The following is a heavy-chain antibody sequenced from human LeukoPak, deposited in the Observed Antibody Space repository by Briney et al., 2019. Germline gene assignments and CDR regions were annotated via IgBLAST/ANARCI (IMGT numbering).Heavy chain of an antibody. Sequence: GESLKISCKGSGYSFTSYWIGWVRQMPGKGLEWMGIIYPGDSDTRYSPSFQGQVTISADKSISTAYLQWSSLKASDTATYYCARLHGRYSSGWRDFDYWGQGTLVTVSS. V-gene: IGHV5-51*01. CDR1: GYSFTSYW. CDR2: IYPGDSDT. CDR3: ARLHGRYSSGWRDFDY. J-gene: IGHJ4*02. D-gene: IGHD6-19*01.